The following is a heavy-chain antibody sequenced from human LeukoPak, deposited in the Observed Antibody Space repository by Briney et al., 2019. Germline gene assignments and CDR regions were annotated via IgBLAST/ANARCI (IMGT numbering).Heavy chain of an antibody. Sequence: ASVNVSCKASGGTFSSYSISWVRQAPGQGLEWRRGIIPIFGTANYAQKFQGRVTITADESTSTAYMELSSLRSEDTAVYYCAASYSGVYYFDYWGQGTLVTVSS. V-gene: IGHV1-69*13. J-gene: IGHJ4*02. CDR3: AASYSGVYYFDY. CDR1: GGTFSSYS. CDR2: IIPIFGTA. D-gene: IGHD1-26*01.